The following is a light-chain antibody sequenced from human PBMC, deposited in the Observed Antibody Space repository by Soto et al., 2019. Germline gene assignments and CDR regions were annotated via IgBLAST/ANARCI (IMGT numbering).Light chain of an antibody. CDR1: SSDVGGYDY. CDR2: EVS. V-gene: IGLV2-14*01. CDR3: SSYTSASTWV. J-gene: IGLJ3*02. Sequence: QSVLTQPASVSGSPGQSITISCTGTSSDVGGYDYVSWYQQHPGKAPKLMISEVSHRPSGVSNRFSGSKSGNTASLTISGVEAEAEADYYCSSYTSASTWVFGGGTKLTVL.